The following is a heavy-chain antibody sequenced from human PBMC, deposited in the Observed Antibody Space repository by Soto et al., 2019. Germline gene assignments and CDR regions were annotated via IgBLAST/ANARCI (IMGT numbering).Heavy chain of an antibody. J-gene: IGHJ4*02. CDR1: GFTFGDYG. CDR2: IRSKAYGETT. V-gene: IGHV3-49*03. D-gene: IGHD4-17*01. Sequence: PGGSLRLSCTTSGFTFGDYGMSWFRQAPGKGLEWGGLIRSKAYGETTEYAASVKGRFTISRDDSKSIAYLQMNSLVVEDTATYYCARYHFADYAFDSWGQGTPVTVSS. CDR3: ARYHFADYAFDS.